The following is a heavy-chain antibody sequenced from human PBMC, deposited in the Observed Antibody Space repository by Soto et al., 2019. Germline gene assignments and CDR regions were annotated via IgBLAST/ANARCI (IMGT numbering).Heavy chain of an antibody. CDR3: ARPLVPYSSSWSNWFDP. CDR1: GFTFSSYA. V-gene: IGHV3-30-3*01. J-gene: IGHJ5*02. CDR2: ISYDGSNK. D-gene: IGHD6-13*01. Sequence: GGSLRLSCAASGFTFSSYAMHWVRQAPGKGLEWVAVISYDGSNKYCADSVKGRFTISRDNSKNTLYLQMNSLRAEDTAVYYCARPLVPYSSSWSNWFDPWGQGTLVTVSS.